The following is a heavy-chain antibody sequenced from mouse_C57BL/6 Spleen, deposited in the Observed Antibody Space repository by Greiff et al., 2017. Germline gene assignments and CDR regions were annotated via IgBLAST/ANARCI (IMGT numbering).Heavy chain of an antibody. V-gene: IGHV1-54*01. CDR1: GYAFTNYL. CDR3: ARFGNYEDY. Sequence: QVQLQQSGAELVRPGTSVKVSCKASGYAFTNYLIEWVKQRPGQGLEWIGVINPASGGTNYNEKFKGKATLTADKSSSTAYMQLSSLTSEDSAVYFCARFGNYEDYWGQGTTRTVSS. J-gene: IGHJ2*01. CDR2: INPASGGT. D-gene: IGHD2-1*01.